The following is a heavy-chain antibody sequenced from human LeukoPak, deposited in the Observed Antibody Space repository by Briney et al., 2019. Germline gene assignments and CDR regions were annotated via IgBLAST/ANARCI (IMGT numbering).Heavy chain of an antibody. V-gene: IGHV5-51*01. Sequence: GESLKISCKGSGYSFTSYWIGWVRQMPGKGLGWMGIIYPGDSDTRYSPSFQGQVTISADKSISTAYLQWSSLKASDTAMYYCARIYYDSSGPDAFDIWGQGTMVTVSS. J-gene: IGHJ3*02. CDR1: GYSFTSYW. CDR3: ARIYYDSSGPDAFDI. D-gene: IGHD3-22*01. CDR2: IYPGDSDT.